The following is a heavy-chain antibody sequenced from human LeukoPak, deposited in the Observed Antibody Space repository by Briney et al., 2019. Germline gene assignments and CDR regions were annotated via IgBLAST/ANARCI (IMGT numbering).Heavy chain of an antibody. CDR2: ISGSGGSR. Sequence: GGSLRLSCAASGFTLSSYGMSWVRQAPGKGLEWVSGISGSGGSRDYADSVKGRFTISRDNSKNTLYLQMNSLRVEDTAVYYCAKPRWRSHFDYWGQGTLVTVSS. D-gene: IGHD3-16*02. J-gene: IGHJ4*02. CDR3: AKPRWRSHFDY. CDR1: GFTLSSYG. V-gene: IGHV3-23*01.